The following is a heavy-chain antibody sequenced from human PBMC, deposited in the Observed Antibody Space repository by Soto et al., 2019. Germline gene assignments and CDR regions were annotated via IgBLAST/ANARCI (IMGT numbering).Heavy chain of an antibody. CDR1: GGSISSYY. CDR3: ARGRYSGSYYFDY. Sequence: SETLSLTCTVSGGSISSYYWSWIRQPPGKGLEWIGYIYYSGSTNYNPSLKSRVTISVDTSKNQFSLKLSSVTAADTAVYYCARGRYSGSYYFDYWGQGTLVTVSS. D-gene: IGHD1-26*01. CDR2: IYYSGST. J-gene: IGHJ4*02. V-gene: IGHV4-59*01.